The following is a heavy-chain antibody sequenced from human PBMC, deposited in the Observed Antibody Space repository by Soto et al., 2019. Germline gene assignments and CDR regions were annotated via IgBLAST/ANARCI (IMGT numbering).Heavy chain of an antibody. CDR3: ARDRIAALYFYYYGMDV. D-gene: IGHD1-26*01. Sequence: ESGGGVVQPGRSLRLSCAASGFSFSIYALHWVRQAPGKGLEWVAGISYDGKNKYYADSVKGRFTLSRDNSKNTLYLQMNSLRAEDTAVYYCARDRIAALYFYYYGMDVWGQGTTVTVSS. J-gene: IGHJ6*02. CDR2: ISYDGKNK. CDR1: GFSFSIYA. V-gene: IGHV3-30*04.